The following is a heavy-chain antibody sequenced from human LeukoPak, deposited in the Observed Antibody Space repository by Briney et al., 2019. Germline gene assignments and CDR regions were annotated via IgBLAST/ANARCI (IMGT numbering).Heavy chain of an antibody. J-gene: IGHJ4*02. CDR2: INPNSGGT. D-gene: IGHD6-19*01. CDR3: TRGRGIAVPGPLFGY. Sequence: ASVKVSCKASGYTFTDYYMHWVRQAPGQGLEWMGWINPNSGGTNYVQEFQGRVTMTRDTSISTVYMEVNSLRSDDTAVYYCTRGRGIAVPGPLFGYWGQGTLVTVSS. CDR1: GYTFTDYY. V-gene: IGHV1-2*02.